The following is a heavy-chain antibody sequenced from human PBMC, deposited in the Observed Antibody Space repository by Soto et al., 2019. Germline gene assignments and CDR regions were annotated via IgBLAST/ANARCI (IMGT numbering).Heavy chain of an antibody. D-gene: IGHD6-6*01. V-gene: IGHV1-69*13. Sequence: SVKVSCKASGGTFSSYAISWVRQAPGQGLEWMGGIIPIFGTANYAQKFQGRVTITADESTSTAYMELSSLRSEDTAVYYCARRGNEYSSSSGVRRKYYYYGMDVWGQGTTVTVSS. CDR3: ARRGNEYSSSSGVRRKYYYYGMDV. CDR2: IIPIFGTA. CDR1: GGTFSSYA. J-gene: IGHJ6*02.